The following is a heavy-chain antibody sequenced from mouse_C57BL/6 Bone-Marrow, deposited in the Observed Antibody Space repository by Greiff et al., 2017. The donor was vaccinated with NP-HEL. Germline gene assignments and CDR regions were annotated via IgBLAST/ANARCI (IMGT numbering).Heavy chain of an antibody. CDR3: ARERDYYGSSPWFAY. CDR1: GYTFTSYW. D-gene: IGHD1-1*01. V-gene: IGHV1-64*01. Sequence: VQLQQPGAELVKPGASVKLSCKASGYTFTSYWMHWVKQRPGQGLEWIGMIHPNSGSTNYNEKFKSKATLTVDKSSSTAYMQLSSLTSEDSAVYYCARERDYYGSSPWFAYWGQGTLVTVSA. J-gene: IGHJ3*01. CDR2: IHPNSGST.